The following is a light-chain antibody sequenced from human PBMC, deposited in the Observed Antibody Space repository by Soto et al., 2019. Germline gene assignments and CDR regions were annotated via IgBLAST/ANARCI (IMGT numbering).Light chain of an antibody. CDR2: GNS. J-gene: IGLJ1*01. CDR1: SCNIGAGYD. Sequence: SVLTQPPSLSGAPGQRVTISFTGSSCNIGAGYDVHWYQQLPGTAPKLLIYGNSNRPSGVPDRFSGSKSGASASLAISGLQSEDEADYYCAAWDGRLNGYVFGTGTKVIV. V-gene: IGLV1-40*01. CDR3: AAWDGRLNGYV.